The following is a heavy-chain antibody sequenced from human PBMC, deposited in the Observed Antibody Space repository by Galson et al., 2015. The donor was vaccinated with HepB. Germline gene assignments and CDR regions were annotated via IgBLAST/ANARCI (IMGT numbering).Heavy chain of an antibody. J-gene: IGHJ6*03. CDR3: AKEGYASVPSAYYYMDV. V-gene: IGHV3-23*01. D-gene: IGHD3-16*01. Sequence: SLRLSCAASGFTFDSYGMHWVRQAPGKGLEWVSALRDSGVHKSYQDSVKGRFIVSRNNYKNTLFLQMRSLSPDDKAVDYCAKEGYASVPSAYYYMDVWGKGTTVAVSS. CDR1: GFTFDSYG. CDR2: LRDSGVHK.